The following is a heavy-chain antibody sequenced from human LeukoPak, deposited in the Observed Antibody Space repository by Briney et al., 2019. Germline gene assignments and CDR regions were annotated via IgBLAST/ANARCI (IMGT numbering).Heavy chain of an antibody. Sequence: PSETLSLTCAVYGGSFSGYYWSWIRQPPGKGLGWIGEINHSGSTNYNPSLKSRVTISVDTSKNQFSLKLSSVTAADTAVYYCARVSAATLDYYGMDVWGQGTTVTVSS. CDR2: INHSGST. J-gene: IGHJ6*02. CDR1: GGSFSGYY. CDR3: ARVSAATLDYYGMDV. D-gene: IGHD2-15*01. V-gene: IGHV4-34*01.